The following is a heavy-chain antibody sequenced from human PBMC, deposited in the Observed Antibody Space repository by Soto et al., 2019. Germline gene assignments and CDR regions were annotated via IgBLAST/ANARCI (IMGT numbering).Heavy chain of an antibody. V-gene: IGHV3-53*01. CDR1: GFTVSSNY. J-gene: IGHJ3*01. CDR3: ARDRRFYDSGSYDIANDAFDV. D-gene: IGHD3-22*01. CDR2: LYSGGTT. Sequence: GGSLRLSCAASGFTVSSNYMSWVRQAPGKGLEWVSVLYSGGTTYYADSVKGRFTISRDNSKNTLYLQMNSLRAEDTAVYYCARDRRFYDSGSYDIANDAFDVWGQGKMVTVSS.